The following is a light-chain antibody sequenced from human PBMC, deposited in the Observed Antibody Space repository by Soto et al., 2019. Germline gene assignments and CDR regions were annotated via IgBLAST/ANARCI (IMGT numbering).Light chain of an antibody. CDR3: SSYTSSSTYV. J-gene: IGLJ1*01. Sequence: QSVLTQPPSVSGSPGQSVAISCTGTSSAVGGSNGVSWYQQPPGTAPKLIIYDVSNRPSGVPDRFSGSKSGNTASLIISGLQAEDESDYYCSSYTSSSTYVFGTGTKVTVL. V-gene: IGLV2-18*02. CDR1: SSAVGGSNG. CDR2: DVS.